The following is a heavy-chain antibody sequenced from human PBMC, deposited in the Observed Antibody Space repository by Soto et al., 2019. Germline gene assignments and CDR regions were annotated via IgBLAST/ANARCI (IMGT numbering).Heavy chain of an antibody. CDR1: GFTFSSYG. CDR3: ASTSVYDYGIDY. Sequence: LRLSCAASGFTFSSYGMHWVRQAPGKGLEWVAVISYDGSNKYYADSVKGRFTISRDNSKNTLYLQMNSLRAEDTAVYYCASTSVYDYGIDYWGQGTLVTVSS. V-gene: IGHV3-30*03. D-gene: IGHD4-17*01. CDR2: ISYDGSNK. J-gene: IGHJ4*02.